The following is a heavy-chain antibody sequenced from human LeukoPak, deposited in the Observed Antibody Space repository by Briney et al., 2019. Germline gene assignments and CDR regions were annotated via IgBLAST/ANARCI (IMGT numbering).Heavy chain of an antibody. D-gene: IGHD3-22*01. V-gene: IGHV3-23*01. CDR2: ISGSGGST. CDR3: ARDPYDSSGYYSDAFDI. Sequence: GGSLRLSCAASGFTFSSYAMSWVRQAPGKGLEWVSAISGSGGSTYYADSVKGRFTISRDNAKNSLYLQMNSLRAEDTAVYYCARDPYDSSGYYSDAFDIWGQGTMVTVSS. J-gene: IGHJ3*02. CDR1: GFTFSSYA.